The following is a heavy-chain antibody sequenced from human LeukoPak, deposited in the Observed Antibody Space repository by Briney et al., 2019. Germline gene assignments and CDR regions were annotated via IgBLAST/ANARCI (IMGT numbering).Heavy chain of an antibody. Sequence: SETLSLTCAVYGGSFSGYYWSWTRQPPGKGLEWIGEINHSGSTNYNPSLKSRVTISVDTSKNQFSLKLSSVTAADTAVYYCARLPPRAFDIWGQGTMVTVSS. CDR1: GGSFSGYY. V-gene: IGHV4-34*01. CDR3: ARLPPRAFDI. CDR2: INHSGST. J-gene: IGHJ3*02.